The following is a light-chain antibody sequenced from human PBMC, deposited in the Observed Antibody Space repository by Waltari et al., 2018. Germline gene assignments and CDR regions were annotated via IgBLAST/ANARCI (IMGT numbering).Light chain of an antibody. Sequence: DIDLTQSPSYLAASVGDRVTITCRASRGISSYLAWYQQKPGEPPKLLIYAASTLQSGVPVRFSGSGSGTDFTLTISSLQPEDFATYYCQQVNTYSWTFGQGTKVEIK. V-gene: IGKV1-9*01. CDR2: AAS. J-gene: IGKJ1*01. CDR3: QQVNTYSWT. CDR1: RGISSY.